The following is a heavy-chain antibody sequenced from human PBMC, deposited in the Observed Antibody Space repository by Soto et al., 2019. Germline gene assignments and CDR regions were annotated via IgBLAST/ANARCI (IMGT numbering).Heavy chain of an antibody. CDR1: GYTFTGYY. J-gene: IGHJ4*02. D-gene: IGHD6-19*01. Sequence: ASVKVSCKASGYTFTGYYMHWVRQAPGQGLEWMGWINPNSGGTSYAQKFQGWVTMTRDTSISTAYMELSRLRSDDTAVYYCARGQYSSGWYRYWGQGTLVTVSS. CDR3: ARGQYSSGWYRY. CDR2: INPNSGGT. V-gene: IGHV1-2*04.